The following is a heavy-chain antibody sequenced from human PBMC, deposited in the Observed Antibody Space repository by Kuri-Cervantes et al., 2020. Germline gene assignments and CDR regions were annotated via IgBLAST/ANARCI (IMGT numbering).Heavy chain of an antibody. D-gene: IGHD5-18*01. CDR3: AKALGNRYSYGLDDY. J-gene: IGHJ4*02. Sequence: GESLKISCAASGFTFSSYGMHWVGQAPGKGLEWVAVISYVGSNKYYADSVKGRFTISRDNSRNTLYLQMNSLRAEDTAVYYCAKALGNRYSYGLDDYWGQGTLVTVSS. CDR1: GFTFSSYG. CDR2: ISYVGSNK. V-gene: IGHV3-30*18.